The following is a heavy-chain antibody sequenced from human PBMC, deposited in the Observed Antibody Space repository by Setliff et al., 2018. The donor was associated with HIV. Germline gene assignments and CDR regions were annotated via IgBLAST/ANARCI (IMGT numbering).Heavy chain of an antibody. CDR3: ARTRGQWVVREFDY. CDR1: GFTFSNYW. V-gene: IGHV3-7*01. J-gene: IGHJ4*02. Sequence: HPGGSLRLSCAASGFTFSNYWMNWVRQAPGKGLEWVADIKQDGGEENYVDSVKGRFTISRDNAKNSLFLQMNSLRVEDTAVYYCARTRGQWVVREFDYWGQGMLVTSPQ. D-gene: IGHD6-19*01. CDR2: IKQDGGEE.